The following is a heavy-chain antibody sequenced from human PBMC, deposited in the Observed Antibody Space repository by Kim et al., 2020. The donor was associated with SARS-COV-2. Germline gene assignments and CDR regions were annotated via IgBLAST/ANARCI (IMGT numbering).Heavy chain of an antibody. CDR1: GGSFTIFG. D-gene: IGHD3-22*01. CDR2: IIPHFERA. J-gene: IGHJ6*02. V-gene: IGHV1-69*06. CDR3: ARDQRSGSMPGYYGLDV. Sequence: SVKVSCKASGGSFTIFGLGWVLQAPGHGLEWMGGIIPHFERAEYAQKFQGRVTITADKSTNTVYMQLSSLRSEDTAIYFCARDQRSGSMPGYYGLDVWGQGTTVIVSS.